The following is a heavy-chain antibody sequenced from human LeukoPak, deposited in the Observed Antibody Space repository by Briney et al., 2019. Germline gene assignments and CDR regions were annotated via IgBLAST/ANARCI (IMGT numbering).Heavy chain of an antibody. J-gene: IGHJ4*02. V-gene: IGHV3-48*03. Sequence: GGSLRLSCAASGFTFSSYEMNWVRQAPGKGLEWVSYISSSGSTIYYADSVKGRFTISRDNAKNSLYLQMNSLRAEDTAVYYCARDGGPAYSSSWYLYWGQGTLVTVSS. CDR2: ISSSGSTI. D-gene: IGHD6-13*01. CDR3: ARDGGPAYSSSWYLY. CDR1: GFTFSSYE.